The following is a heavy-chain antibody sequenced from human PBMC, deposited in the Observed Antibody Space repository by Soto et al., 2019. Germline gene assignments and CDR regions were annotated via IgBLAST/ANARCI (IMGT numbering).Heavy chain of an antibody. Sequence: QVQLVQSGTEVKKPGASMKISCKASGFTFTNYYMHWVRQAPGQGLEWMGILNPTDGTTTYAEKFRGRVTMTRATSTSTVYLELSSLTSEDTAVFYCARAPPNDGWFDPWGQGTLVLVSS. CDR1: GFTFTNYY. CDR3: ARAPPNDGWFDP. J-gene: IGHJ5*02. V-gene: IGHV1-46*01. D-gene: IGHD1-1*01. CDR2: LNPTDGTT.